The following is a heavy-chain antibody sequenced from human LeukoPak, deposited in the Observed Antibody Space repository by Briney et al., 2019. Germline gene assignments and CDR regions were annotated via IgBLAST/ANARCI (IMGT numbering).Heavy chain of an antibody. CDR3: ARSGSIVVAISHNYFDY. CDR2: IYYSGST. D-gene: IGHD3-22*01. J-gene: IGHJ4*02. CDR1: GGSISSSSYY. V-gene: IGHV4-39*01. Sequence: SETLSLTCTVSGGSISSSSYYWGWIRQPPGKGLEWIGSIYYSGSTYYNPSLKSRVTISVDTSKNQFSLKLSSVTAADTAVYYCARSGSIVVAISHNYFDYWGQGTLVTVSS.